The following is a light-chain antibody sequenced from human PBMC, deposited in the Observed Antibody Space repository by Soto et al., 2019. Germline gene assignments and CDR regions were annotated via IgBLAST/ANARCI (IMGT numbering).Light chain of an antibody. J-gene: IGLJ2*01. Sequence: QSALTQPASVSGSPGQSITISCTGTRSDVGGYNYVSWYQQHPGKAPKLMIYDGSNRPSGISNRFSGSKSGNTASLTISGLQTEDEADYYCSSYTRSSSTLVVFGGGTKLTVL. V-gene: IGLV2-14*01. CDR1: RSDVGGYNY. CDR3: SSYTRSSSTLVV. CDR2: DGS.